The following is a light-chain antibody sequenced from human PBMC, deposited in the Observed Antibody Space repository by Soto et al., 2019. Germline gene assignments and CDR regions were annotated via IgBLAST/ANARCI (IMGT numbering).Light chain of an antibody. CDR2: QVT. J-gene: IGLJ1*01. V-gene: IGLV2-14*01. CDR1: SSDISGYYY. Sequence: QSVLTQPASVSGSPGQSITISCTGTSSDISGYYYVSWYQHHPGKAPKLLIYQVTNRPSRVSNRFSGSKSGNTASLTISGLQADDEADYYCTSYSSSDIFYVFGTGTKVTVL. CDR3: TSYSSSDIFYV.